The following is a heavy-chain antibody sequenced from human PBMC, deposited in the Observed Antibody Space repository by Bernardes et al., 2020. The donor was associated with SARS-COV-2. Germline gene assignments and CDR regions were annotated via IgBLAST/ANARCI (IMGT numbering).Heavy chain of an antibody. CDR2: ITHSGSS. J-gene: IGHJ5*01. Sequence: SEDLSLTCAVYGGSFSGYCWTWIRQSPGKGLEWIGEITHSGSSNYNPSLKSRVTVSADRTKNQFSLRLTSVTAADTAVYYCARTPDYDVLTGSYAEGYDSWGQGTQVTVSS. D-gene: IGHD3-9*01. V-gene: IGHV4-34*01. CDR1: GGSFSGYC. CDR3: ARTPDYDVLTGSYAEGYDS.